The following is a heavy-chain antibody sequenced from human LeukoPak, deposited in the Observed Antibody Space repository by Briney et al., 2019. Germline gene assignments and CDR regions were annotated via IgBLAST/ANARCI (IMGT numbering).Heavy chain of an antibody. CDR1: GFTFSSYS. Sequence: GGSLRLSCAASGFTFSSYSMNWVRQAPGKGLEWVSSISSSSSYIYYADSVKGRFTISRDNAKNSLYLQMNSLRAEDTAVYYCARDRRIAALPLGAFDIWGQGTMVTVSS. CDR3: ARDRRIAALPLGAFDI. J-gene: IGHJ3*02. CDR2: ISSSSSYI. V-gene: IGHV3-21*01. D-gene: IGHD6-6*01.